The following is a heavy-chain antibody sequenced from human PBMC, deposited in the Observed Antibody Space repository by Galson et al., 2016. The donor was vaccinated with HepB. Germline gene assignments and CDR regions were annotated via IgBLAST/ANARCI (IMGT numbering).Heavy chain of an antibody. D-gene: IGHD6-6*01. Sequence: SLRLSCAASGFTLTSYGMHWVRQAPGKGLEWVAVIWFDGSNKYYADSVKGRFTISSDNSKNTLYLQMNSLRAEDTAVCYCTLATRYDAFDIWGQGTLVTVSA. CDR3: TLATRYDAFDI. CDR2: IWFDGSNK. V-gene: IGHV3-33*01. J-gene: IGHJ3*02. CDR1: GFTLTSYG.